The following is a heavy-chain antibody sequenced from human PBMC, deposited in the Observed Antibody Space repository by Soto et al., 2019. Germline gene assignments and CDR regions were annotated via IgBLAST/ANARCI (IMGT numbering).Heavy chain of an antibody. D-gene: IGHD2-15*01. J-gene: IGHJ1*01. CDR3: ALLDGGGTHHKYFQH. V-gene: IGHV1-69*02. CDR1: GGTFSSYT. Sequence: QVQLVQSGAEVKKPGSSVKVSCKASGGTFSSYTISWVRQAPGQGLEWMGRIIPILGIANYAQKFQGRFTITADKSTSTAYMELSSLRSEDTAVYYCALLDGGGTHHKYFQHWGQGTLVTVSS. CDR2: IIPILGIA.